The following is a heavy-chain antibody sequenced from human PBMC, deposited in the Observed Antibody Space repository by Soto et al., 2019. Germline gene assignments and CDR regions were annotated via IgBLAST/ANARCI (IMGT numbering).Heavy chain of an antibody. V-gene: IGHV1-46*04. J-gene: IGHJ6*02. CDR2: IDPSGGST. CDR3: ARGIYYGTDG. CDR1: GYSFSSYH. Sequence: QVLLVQSGAEVKKAGASVEVSCKASGYSFSSYHIHWVRQAPGQGLEWMGIIDPSGGSTTYAQNLQDRVTMTRDTSTSIVYMELSSLRSEDTAVYYCARGIYYGTDGWGQGTTVTVSS.